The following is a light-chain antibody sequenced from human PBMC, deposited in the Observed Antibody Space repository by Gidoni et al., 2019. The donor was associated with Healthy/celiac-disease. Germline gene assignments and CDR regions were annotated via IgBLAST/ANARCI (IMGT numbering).Light chain of an antibody. CDR3: SSYTSSSTPYV. CDR1: SSDVSGYNY. V-gene: IGLV2-14*01. Sequence: QSALPQPASVSGSPGQSITISCTGTSSDVSGYNYVSWYQQHPGKAPKLMIYDVSNRPSGVSNRFSGSKSGNTASLTISGLQAEDEADYYCSSYTSSSTPYVFGTGTKVTVL. CDR2: DVS. J-gene: IGLJ1*01.